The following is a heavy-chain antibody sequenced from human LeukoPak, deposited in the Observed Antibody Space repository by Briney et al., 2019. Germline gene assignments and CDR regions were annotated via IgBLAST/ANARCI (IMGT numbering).Heavy chain of an antibody. Sequence: PSETLSLTCTVSGGSISSGDYYWSWIRQPAGKGLEWIGRIYTSGSTNYNPSLESRVTVSIDTSKNQFSLKLSSVTAADTAVYYCARDLVTAPYNWFDPWGQGTLVTVSS. V-gene: IGHV4-61*02. CDR2: IYTSGST. CDR3: ARDLVTAPYNWFDP. J-gene: IGHJ5*02. D-gene: IGHD2-21*02. CDR1: GGSISSGDYY.